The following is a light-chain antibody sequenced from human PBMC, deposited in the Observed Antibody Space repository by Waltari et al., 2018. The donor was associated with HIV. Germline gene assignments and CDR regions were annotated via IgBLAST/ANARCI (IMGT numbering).Light chain of an antibody. CDR2: NNS. CDR3: QAYDSSLSGSDV. CDR1: SSNIGAGYD. V-gene: IGLV1-40*01. Sequence: QSVLTQPPSVSGAPGQRVTISCTGSSSNIGAGYDVNWYQQLPGTAPKLLIYNNSNRPSGVPDRFSGSKAGTAASLASTGLQAEDEADDYCQAYDSSLSGSDVFGTGTKVTVL. J-gene: IGLJ1*01.